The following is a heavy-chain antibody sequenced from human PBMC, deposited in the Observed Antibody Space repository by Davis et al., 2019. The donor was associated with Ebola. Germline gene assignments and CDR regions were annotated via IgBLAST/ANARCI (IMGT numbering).Heavy chain of an antibody. V-gene: IGHV1-2*05. Sequence: AASVKVSCKASGYTFTAYYIQWVRQAPGQGLEWMGRINPNSGGTNFAQKFQGRVTMTRDTSISTAYMELSRLRSDDTVVYYCAREGFWGSGSYPLDYWGQGTLVTVSS. CDR1: GYTFTAYY. J-gene: IGHJ4*02. CDR3: AREGFWGSGSYPLDY. CDR2: INPNSGGT. D-gene: IGHD3-10*01.